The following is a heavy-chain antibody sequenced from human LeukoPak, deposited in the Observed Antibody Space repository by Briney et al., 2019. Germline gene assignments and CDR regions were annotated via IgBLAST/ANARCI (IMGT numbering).Heavy chain of an antibody. CDR1: GFTFSSYS. Sequence: GGSLRLSCAASGFTFSSYSMNWVRQAPGKGLEWVSYISSSSSTIYYADSVKGRFTISRDNAKNSLYLQMNSLRAEDTAVYYCARAGDGVGATIDYWGQGTLVTVSS. D-gene: IGHD1-26*01. J-gene: IGHJ4*02. CDR2: ISSSSSTI. CDR3: ARAGDGVGATIDY. V-gene: IGHV3-48*04.